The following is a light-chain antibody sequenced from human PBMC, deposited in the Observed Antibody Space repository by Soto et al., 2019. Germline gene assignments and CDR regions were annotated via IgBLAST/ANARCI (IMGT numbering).Light chain of an antibody. CDR1: QSVSSSY. Sequence: EIVMTHSPATLSVSPGERATLSCRASQSVSSSYLAWYQQKPGQAPRLLIYGASSRATGIPDRFSGSGSGTDFTLTISRLEPEDFAVYYCQQYTTFGQGTKVDIK. CDR2: GAS. CDR3: QQYTT. J-gene: IGKJ1*01. V-gene: IGKV3-20*01.